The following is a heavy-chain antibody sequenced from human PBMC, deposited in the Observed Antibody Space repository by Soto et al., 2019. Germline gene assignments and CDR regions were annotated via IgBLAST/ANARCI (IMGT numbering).Heavy chain of an antibody. CDR3: ARAAHYSSPFRWFDP. CDR1: GGSISSGGYY. Sequence: SETLSLTCTFSGGSISSGGYYWSWIRQHPGKGLEWIGYIYYSGSTYYNPSLKSRVTISVDTSKNQFSLKLSSVTAADTAVYYCARAAHYSSPFRWFDPWGQGTLVTVSS. J-gene: IGHJ5*02. D-gene: IGHD6-13*01. CDR2: IYYSGST. V-gene: IGHV4-31*03.